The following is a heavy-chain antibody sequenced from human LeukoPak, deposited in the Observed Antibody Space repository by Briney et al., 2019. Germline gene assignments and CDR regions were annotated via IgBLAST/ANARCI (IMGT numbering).Heavy chain of an antibody. J-gene: IGHJ3*01. CDR2: ISSSSYI. CDR3: ARDPCSSTSCYTGAFDF. V-gene: IGHV3-21*01. Sequence: PGGSLRLSCAASGFTLSSYSMNWVRQAPGKGLEWVSSISSSSYIYYADSVKGRFTISRDNAKNSLYLQMNSLRAEDTAVYYCARDPCSSTSCYTGAFDFWGQGTMVTVSS. D-gene: IGHD2-2*02. CDR1: GFTLSSYS.